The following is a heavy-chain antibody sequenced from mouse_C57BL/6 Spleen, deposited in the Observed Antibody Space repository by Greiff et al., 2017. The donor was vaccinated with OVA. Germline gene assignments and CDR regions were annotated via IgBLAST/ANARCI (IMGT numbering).Heavy chain of an antibody. CDR3: AQLIYYYGSSYVDYAMDY. CDR1: GFTFSSYA. CDR2: ISDGGSYT. Sequence: EVKLEESGGGLVKPGGSLKLSCAASGFTFSSYAMSWVRQTPEKRLEWVATISDGGSYTYYPDNVKGRFTISRDNAKNNLYLQMSHLKSEDTAMYYCAQLIYYYGSSYVDYAMDYWGQGTSVTVSS. V-gene: IGHV5-4*03. D-gene: IGHD1-1*01. J-gene: IGHJ4*01.